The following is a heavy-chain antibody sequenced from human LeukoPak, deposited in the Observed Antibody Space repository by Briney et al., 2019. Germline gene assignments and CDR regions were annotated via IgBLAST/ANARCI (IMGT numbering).Heavy chain of an antibody. J-gene: IGHJ6*02. D-gene: IGHD6-13*01. CDR3: ARMPHGSSWSRYHYYYGMDV. Sequence: ASVKVSCRASGYTFTSYDINWVRQATGQGLEWMGWMNPNSGNTGYAQKFQGRVTMTRNTSISTAYMELSSLRSEDTAVYYCARMPHGSSWSRYHYYYGMDVWGQGTTVTVSS. CDR2: MNPNSGNT. CDR1: GYTFTSYD. V-gene: IGHV1-8*01.